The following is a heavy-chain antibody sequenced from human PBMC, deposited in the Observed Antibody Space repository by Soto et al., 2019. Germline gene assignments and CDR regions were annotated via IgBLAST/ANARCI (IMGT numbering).Heavy chain of an antibody. Sequence: GASVKVSCKASGGTFSSYTISWVRQAPGQGLEWMGRIIPILGIANYAQKFQGRVTITADKSTSTAYMELSSLRSEDTAVYYCARDGPLEVVPAAMLNWFDPWGQGTLVTVSS. J-gene: IGHJ5*02. CDR1: GGTFSSYT. D-gene: IGHD2-2*01. V-gene: IGHV1-69*04. CDR3: ARDGPLEVVPAAMLNWFDP. CDR2: IIPILGIA.